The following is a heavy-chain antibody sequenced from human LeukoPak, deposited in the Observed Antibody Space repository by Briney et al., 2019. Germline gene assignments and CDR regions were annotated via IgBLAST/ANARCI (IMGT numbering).Heavy chain of an antibody. CDR1: GGSFSGYY. J-gene: IGHJ5*02. CDR2: INHSGST. CDR3: ARGGRIQLRFVQSRWFDP. D-gene: IGHD5-18*01. V-gene: IGHV4-34*01. Sequence: SETLSLTCAVYGGSFSGYYWSWIRQPPGKGLEWIGEINHSGSTNYNPSLKSRVTISVDTSKNQFSLKLSSVTAADTAVYYCARGGRIQLRFVQSRWFDPWGQGTLVTVSS.